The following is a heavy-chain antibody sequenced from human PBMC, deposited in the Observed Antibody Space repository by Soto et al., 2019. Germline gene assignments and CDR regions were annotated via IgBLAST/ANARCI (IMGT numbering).Heavy chain of an antibody. Sequence: GGSLRLSCAASGFTFSSYAMSWVRQAPGKGLEWVSAISGSGGSTYYADSVKGRFTISRDNSKNTLYLQMNSLRAEDTAVYYCALRGSYYSGAFDIWGQGTMVTVSS. V-gene: IGHV3-23*01. CDR1: GFTFSSYA. D-gene: IGHD1-26*01. CDR3: ALRGSYYSGAFDI. CDR2: ISGSGGST. J-gene: IGHJ3*02.